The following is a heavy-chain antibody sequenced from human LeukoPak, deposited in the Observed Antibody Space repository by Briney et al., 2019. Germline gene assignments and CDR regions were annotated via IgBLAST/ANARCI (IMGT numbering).Heavy chain of an antibody. J-gene: IGHJ2*01. V-gene: IGHV3-9*01. CDR3: AKDIAVDTAMGDWYFDL. Sequence: GGSLRLSCAASGFTFDDYAMHWVRQAPGKGLEWVSGISWNSGSIGYADSVKGRFTISRDNAKNSLYLQMNSLRAEDTALYYCAKDIAVDTAMGDWYFDLWGRGTLVPVS. D-gene: IGHD5-18*01. CDR2: ISWNSGSI. CDR1: GFTFDDYA.